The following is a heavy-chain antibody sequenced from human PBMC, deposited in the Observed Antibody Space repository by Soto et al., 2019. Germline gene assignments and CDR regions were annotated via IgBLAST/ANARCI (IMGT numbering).Heavy chain of an antibody. V-gene: IGHV3-53*01. CDR3: ARDPGQGDTAMAPYYYYGMDV. CDR2: IYSGGST. CDR1: GFTVSSNY. J-gene: IGHJ6*02. Sequence: PGGSLRLSCAASGFTVSSNYMSWVRQAPGKGLEWVSVIYSGGSTYYADSVKGRFTISRDNSKNTLYLQMNSLRAEDTAVYYCARDPGQGDTAMAPYYYYGMDVWGQGTTVTVSS. D-gene: IGHD5-18*01.